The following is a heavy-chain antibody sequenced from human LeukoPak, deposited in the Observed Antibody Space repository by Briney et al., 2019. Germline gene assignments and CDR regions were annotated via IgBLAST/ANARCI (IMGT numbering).Heavy chain of an antibody. J-gene: IGHJ3*01. D-gene: IGHD1-26*01. CDR1: VFTFSSYS. V-gene: IGHV3-21*04. CDR3: VKDFTEWDVRGGAYDL. CDR2: ISSSSSYI. Sequence: GRSRRLSGAASVFTFSSYSMNGVRQPPGRGLEGFGSISSSSSYIYNADSRKGRFTISRDNAKNTLYLQMNSLRPDDTALYYCVKDFTEWDVRGGAYDLWGQGTMVTASS.